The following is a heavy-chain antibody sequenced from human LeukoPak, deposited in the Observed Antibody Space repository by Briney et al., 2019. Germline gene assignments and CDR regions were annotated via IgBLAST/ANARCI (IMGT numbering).Heavy chain of an antibody. J-gene: IGHJ3*02. Sequence: SETLSLTCAVYGGSLDDYLWSWIRQPPGQGLEWIGEVGHSGTTNYNPSLKSRVTISVDTSKNQLSLKLTSVTAADTAVYYCARELISSRAAFDTWGQGTVVTVSS. CDR2: VGHSGTT. D-gene: IGHD3-10*01. CDR3: ARELISSRAAFDT. V-gene: IGHV4-34*01. CDR1: GGSLDDYL.